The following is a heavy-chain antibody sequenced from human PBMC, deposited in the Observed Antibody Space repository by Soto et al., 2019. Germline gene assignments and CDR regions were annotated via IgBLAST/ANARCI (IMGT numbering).Heavy chain of an antibody. D-gene: IGHD2-2*01. Sequence: NLALGCAVSDAPITWGAYSWNRIRQPPGKGLEWIGYIFHGGSTYYNPSLRSRVTISVDRSRTQFSLKMSAVTAADTAVYYFAMCKVVLKGCRSRNCIVPWGQGPLVTVSS. J-gene: IGHJ5*02. CDR1: DAPITWGAYS. V-gene: IGHV4-30-2*01. CDR3: AMCKVVLKGCRSRNCIVP. CDR2: IFHGGST.